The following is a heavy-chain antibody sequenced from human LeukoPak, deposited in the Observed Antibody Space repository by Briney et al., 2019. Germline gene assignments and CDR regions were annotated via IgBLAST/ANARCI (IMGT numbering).Heavy chain of an antibody. CDR1: GFTFHDYA. CDR3: AKADCSSASCYLHDY. CDR2: ISWNSGSV. V-gene: IGHV3-9*03. D-gene: IGHD2-2*01. Sequence: GGSLRLSCAASGFTFHDYAMHWVRQAPGKGLEWVSGISWNSGSVVYADSVKDRFTISRDNAKNSLYLQMNSLRLEDMALYYCAKADCSSASCYLHDYWGQGTLVTVSS. J-gene: IGHJ4*02.